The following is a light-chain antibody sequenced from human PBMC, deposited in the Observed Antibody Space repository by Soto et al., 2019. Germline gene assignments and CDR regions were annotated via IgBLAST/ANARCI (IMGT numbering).Light chain of an antibody. J-gene: IGKJ1*01. CDR3: QQTNSFPPRM. V-gene: IGKV1-12*01. CDR2: AAS. CDR1: RGISIW. Sequence: DIQMTQSPSSLSASVGDRVTITCRASRGISIWLAWYQVKPGKAPKLLIYAASSLQSGVPSRFSGSGSGTDFTLTISSLQPEDFATYHCQQTNSFPPRMFGQGTKVDIK.